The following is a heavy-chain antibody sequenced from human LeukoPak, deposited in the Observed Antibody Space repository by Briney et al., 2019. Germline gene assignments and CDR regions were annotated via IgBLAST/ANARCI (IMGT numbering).Heavy chain of an antibody. CDR2: ISTSGST. V-gene: IGHV4-4*07. CDR1: GGSISSYY. Sequence: PSETLSLTCFVAGGSISSYYWSWIRQPAGKGLEWIGRISTSGSTNYNPSVTSRVTMSADMSKNQFSLKLSSVTAADTAVYYCARDRYYNILTGYYGFESWGQGTLVTVTS. CDR3: ARDRYYNILTGYYGFES. J-gene: IGHJ5*01. D-gene: IGHD3-9*01.